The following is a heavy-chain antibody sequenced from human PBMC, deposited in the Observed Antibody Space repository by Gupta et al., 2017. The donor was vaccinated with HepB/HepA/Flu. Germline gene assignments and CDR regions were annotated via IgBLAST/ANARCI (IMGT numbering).Heavy chain of an antibody. V-gene: IGHV4-59*01. CDR1: GGSISSYY. CDR3: ARGPRYCSSTSCTVLDY. D-gene: IGHD2-2*01. CDR2: IYYSGST. Sequence: QVQLQESGPGLVKPSETLSLTCTVSGGSISSYYWSWIRQPPGKGLEWIGYIYYSGSTNYNPSLKSRVTMSVDTSKNQFSLKLSSVTAADTAVYYCARGPRYCSSTSCTVLDYWGQGTLVTVSS. J-gene: IGHJ4*02.